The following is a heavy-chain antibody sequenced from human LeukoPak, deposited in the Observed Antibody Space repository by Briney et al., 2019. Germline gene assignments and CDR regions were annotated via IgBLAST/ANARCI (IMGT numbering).Heavy chain of an antibody. D-gene: IGHD3-10*02. CDR2: IIPIFGTA. V-gene: IGHV1-69*05. J-gene: IGHJ5*02. CDR1: GGTFSSYA. CDR3: AREGVLPYVERANWFDP. Sequence: ASVKVSCKASGGTFSSYAISWVRQAPGQGLEWMGGIIPIFGTANYAQKFQGRVTITTDESTSTAYMELSSLRSEDTAVYYCAREGVLPYVERANWFDPWGQGTLVTVSS.